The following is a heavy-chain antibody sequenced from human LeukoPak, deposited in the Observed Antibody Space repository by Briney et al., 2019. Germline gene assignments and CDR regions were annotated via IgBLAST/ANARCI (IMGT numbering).Heavy chain of an antibody. CDR1: GYTFTSYG. Sequence: ASVKVSCKASGYTFTSYGTSWVRQAPGQGLEWMGWISAYNGNTNYAQKLQGRVTMTTDTSTSTAYMELRSLRSDDTAVYYCARDLAWAAAGNAPFDYWGQGTLVTVSS. CDR3: ARDLAWAAAGNAPFDY. D-gene: IGHD6-13*01. J-gene: IGHJ4*02. CDR2: ISAYNGNT. V-gene: IGHV1-18*04.